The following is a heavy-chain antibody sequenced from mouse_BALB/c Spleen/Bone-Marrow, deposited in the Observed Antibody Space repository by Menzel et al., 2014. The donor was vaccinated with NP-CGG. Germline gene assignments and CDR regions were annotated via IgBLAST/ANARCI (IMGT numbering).Heavy chain of an antibody. D-gene: IGHD1-1*01. CDR2: IYPGDGDT. Sequence: VQLQQSGPELVKPGASVKISCKASGYAFSSSWMNWVKQRPGQGLEWIGRIYPGDGDTNYNGKLKGKATLTADKSSSTAYMQLSSLTSVDSAVYFCARTYYPYFDYWGQGTTLTVSS. J-gene: IGHJ2*01. CDR1: GYAFSSSW. V-gene: IGHV1-82*01. CDR3: ARTYYPYFDY.